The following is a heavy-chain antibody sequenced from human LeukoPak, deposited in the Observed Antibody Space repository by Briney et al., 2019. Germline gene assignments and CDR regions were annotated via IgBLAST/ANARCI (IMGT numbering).Heavy chain of an antibody. CDR3: AKGGDGDYFDY. Sequence: PGGSLRLSCAASGFTVSSNYMSWVRQAPGKGLEWVSVIYSGGTTYYPDSVKGRFTVSRDNSKNTLYLQMNSLRAEDTAVYYCAKGGDGDYFDYWGQGTLVTVSS. CDR2: IYSGGTT. D-gene: IGHD2-21*01. V-gene: IGHV3-66*01. J-gene: IGHJ4*02. CDR1: GFTVSSNY.